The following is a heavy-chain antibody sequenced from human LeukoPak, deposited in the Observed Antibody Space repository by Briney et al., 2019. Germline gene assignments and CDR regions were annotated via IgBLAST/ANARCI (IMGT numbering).Heavy chain of an antibody. Sequence: ASVKVSCKASGYTFTSYYMHWVRQAPGQGLEWMGIINPSGGSTSYAQKFQGRVTMTRDTSTSTVYMELSSLRSEDTAVYYCARSRITMVRSNWYFDLWGRGTLVTVSS. J-gene: IGHJ2*01. CDR1: GYTFTSYY. CDR2: INPSGGST. V-gene: IGHV1-46*01. D-gene: IGHD3-10*01. CDR3: ARSRITMVRSNWYFDL.